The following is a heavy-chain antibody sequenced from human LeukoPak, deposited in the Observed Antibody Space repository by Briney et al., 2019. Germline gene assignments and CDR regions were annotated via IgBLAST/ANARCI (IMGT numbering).Heavy chain of an antibody. CDR1: GYSFTNYW. D-gene: IGHD2-21*02. CDR2: IYPDDSDT. V-gene: IGHV5-51*01. CDR3: ATSLNCGGDCYSWYFDY. J-gene: IGHJ4*02. Sequence: GESLQISCEGSGYSFTNYWIGWVRQVPGKGLELMGIIYPDDSDTRYSPSFQGLVTISADKSISTAYLQWSSLKASDTAMYYCATSLNCGGDCYSWYFDYWGQGILVTVSS.